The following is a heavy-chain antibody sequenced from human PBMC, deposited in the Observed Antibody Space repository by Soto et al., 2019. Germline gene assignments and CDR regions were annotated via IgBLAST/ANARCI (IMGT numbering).Heavy chain of an antibody. D-gene: IGHD4-17*01. CDR3: TRDHLRGDYRMGWFDP. V-gene: IGHV3-49*03. CDR2: IRSKAYGGTT. Sequence: PGGSLRLSCTASGFTFGDYAMSWFRQAPGKGLEWVGFIRSKAYGGTTEYAASVKGRFTISRDDSKSIAYLQMDSLKTEDTAVYYCTRDHLRGDYRMGWFDPWGQGTLVTVSS. J-gene: IGHJ5*02. CDR1: GFTFGDYA.